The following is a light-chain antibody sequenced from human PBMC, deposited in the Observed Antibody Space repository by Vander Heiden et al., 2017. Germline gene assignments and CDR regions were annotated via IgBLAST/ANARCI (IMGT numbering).Light chain of an antibody. Sequence: ETVLTHSPGTLSLSPGERATPSCRASQSVSSSYLAWYQQKPGQAPRLLIYGASSRATGIPDRFSGSGSGTDFTLTISRLDPEDFAVYYCQQDGSSPETFGQGTKVEIK. V-gene: IGKV3-20*01. CDR2: GAS. CDR3: QQDGSSPET. J-gene: IGKJ1*01. CDR1: QSVSSSY.